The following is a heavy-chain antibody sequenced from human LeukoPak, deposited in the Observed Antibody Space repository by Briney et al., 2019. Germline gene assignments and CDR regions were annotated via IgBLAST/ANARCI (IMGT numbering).Heavy chain of an antibody. CDR1: GYTFTSYD. J-gene: IGHJ4*02. V-gene: IGHV1-8*01. CDR3: ASPQGYCGGECYSIDY. D-gene: IGHD2-21*01. Sequence: GASVKVSCKASGYTFTSYDINWVRQATGQGLEWMGWMNPNSGNTGYAQKFQGRVTMNRNTSISTAYMELSSLRSEDTAVYYCASPQGYCGGECYSIDYWGQGTLVAVSS. CDR2: MNPNSGNT.